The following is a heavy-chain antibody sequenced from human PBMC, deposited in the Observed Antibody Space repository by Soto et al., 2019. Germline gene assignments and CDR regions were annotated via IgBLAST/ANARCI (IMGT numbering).Heavy chain of an antibody. CDR3: ARTYSGRPLDAFDI. J-gene: IGHJ3*02. V-gene: IGHV4-39*01. CDR2: IYYGDST. Sequence: QLQLQESGPGLVKPSETLSLTCTVSGGSISSSSYSWGWIRQPPGKGLEWIGSIYYGDSTYYNPSLKSRVTISVGTSKNQFSLKLSSVTAADTAVYYCARTYSGRPLDAFDIWGQGTMVTVSS. D-gene: IGHD1-26*01. CDR1: GGSISSSSYS.